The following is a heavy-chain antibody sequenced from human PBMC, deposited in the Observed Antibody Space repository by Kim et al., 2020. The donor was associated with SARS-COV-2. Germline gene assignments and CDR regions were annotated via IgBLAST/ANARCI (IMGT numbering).Heavy chain of an antibody. D-gene: IGHD3-22*01. J-gene: IGHJ4*01. CDR1: GYSFSNYG. V-gene: IGHV1-18*01. Sequence: ASVKVSCKASGYSFSNYGLVWARQAPGQGLEWMGWISSNSGNTKYAQNVQGRVTLTTDTSTNTGYMELSSLRSDDPAVYYCAPYYDSNSYRGQWDWGQGT. CDR3: APYYDSNSYRGQWD. CDR2: ISSNSGNT.